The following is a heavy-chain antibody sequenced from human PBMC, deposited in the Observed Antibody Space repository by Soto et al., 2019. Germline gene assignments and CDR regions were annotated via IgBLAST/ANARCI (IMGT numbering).Heavy chain of an antibody. CDR1: GFTFSHHW. CDR3: ATGGPYYYMDV. J-gene: IGHJ6*03. V-gene: IGHV3-74*01. CDR2: IDGDGSST. Sequence: EVQLGESGGGLIQPGGSLRLSCAASGFTFSHHWMHWVRQGPDRGLVWVSRIDGDGSSTTYADSVRGRFTISRDNAKNTLYLQTNSLRVEDTGVYYCATGGPYYYMDVWGKGTAVTVSS. D-gene: IGHD3-16*01.